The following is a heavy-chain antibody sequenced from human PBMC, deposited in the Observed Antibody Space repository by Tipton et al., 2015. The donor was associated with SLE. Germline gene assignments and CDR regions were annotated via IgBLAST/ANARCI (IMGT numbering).Heavy chain of an antibody. CDR3: AKVDPPEQWLLFAFDI. CDR1: GFTFSTYE. CDR2: IYYSGNT. J-gene: IGHJ3*02. V-gene: IGHV4-39*07. Sequence: LRLSCAASGFTFSTYEMNWVRQAPGKGLEWIGSIYYSGNTYYNPSLKSRVTISVDTSKNQVSLRLSSVTAADTALYFCAKVDPPEQWLLFAFDIWGQGTLVTVSS. D-gene: IGHD6-19*01.